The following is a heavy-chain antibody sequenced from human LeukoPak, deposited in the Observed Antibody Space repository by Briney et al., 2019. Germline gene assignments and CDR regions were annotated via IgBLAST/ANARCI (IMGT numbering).Heavy chain of an antibody. CDR2: TYYTSKWNT. CDR1: GDSVSTSGVA. J-gene: IGHJ4*02. CDR3: SRAGTGFNIPGAY. D-gene: IGHD1-14*01. V-gene: IGHV6-1*01. Sequence: SQTLSLTCAISGDSVSTSGVAWNWVRQSPSRGLEWLGRTYYTSKWNTDYAVSVKSRIVVNPDTSKNQFSLQLNSVTSEDTAVYYCSRAGTGFNIPGAYWGQGTLVTVSS.